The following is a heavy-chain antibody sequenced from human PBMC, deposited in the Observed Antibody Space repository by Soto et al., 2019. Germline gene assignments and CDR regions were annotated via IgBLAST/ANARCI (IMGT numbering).Heavy chain of an antibody. J-gene: IGHJ6*02. V-gene: IGHV6-1*01. CDR1: GDSVSSNSAA. CDR2: TYYRSKWYN. Sequence: PSQSRSLTCAISGDSVSSNSAAWNWIRQSPSRGLGWLGRTYYRSKWYNDYAVSVKSRITINPDTSKNQFSLQLNSVPPEDTAVYYCARDLAGIVLLDVWGQGTTVTVSS. D-gene: IGHD2-15*01. CDR3: ARDLAGIVLLDV.